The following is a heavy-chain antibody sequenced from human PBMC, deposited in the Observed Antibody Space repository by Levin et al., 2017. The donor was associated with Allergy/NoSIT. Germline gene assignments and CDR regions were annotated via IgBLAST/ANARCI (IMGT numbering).Heavy chain of an antibody. CDR3: ARANPGYSTGYVFDI. CDR1: GGSISSYY. D-gene: IGHD6-13*01. V-gene: IGHV4-59*01. CDR2: IYYSGST. Sequence: KPSETLSLTCTVSGGSISSYYWSWIRQPPGKGLEWIGCIYYSGSTDYNPSLESRVTISLDRSNNQFSLKLSSVTAADTAVFYCARANPGYSTGYVFDIWGQGTMVTVSS. J-gene: IGHJ3*02.